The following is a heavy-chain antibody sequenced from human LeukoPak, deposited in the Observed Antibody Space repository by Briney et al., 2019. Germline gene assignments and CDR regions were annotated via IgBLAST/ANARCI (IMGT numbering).Heavy chain of an antibody. J-gene: IGHJ5*02. D-gene: IGHD4-17*01. CDR3: ARGPVTPMQNWFDP. CDR2: HNPNNGGA. Sequence: ASVKVSCKTSGYTFTDHYIHWVRQAPGQGLEWMGRHNPNNGGANYAQKFQGRVTMTRDRTVNTAYMELTSLRSDDTAVYYCARGPVTPMQNWFDPWGQGTLVSVSS. CDR1: GYTFTDHY. V-gene: IGHV1-2*06.